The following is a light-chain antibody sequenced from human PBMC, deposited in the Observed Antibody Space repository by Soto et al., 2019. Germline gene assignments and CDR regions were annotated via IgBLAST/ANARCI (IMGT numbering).Light chain of an antibody. CDR1: SSDVGNYKY. J-gene: IGLJ2*01. Sequence: QSVLTQPASVSGSPGQSITISCTGTSSDVGNYKYVSWYQEHPGKAPRLIIYQVTNRPSGVSNRFSGSKSGNTASLTISGLRAEDEADYYCTSFSTGSSYVIFGGGTKLTVL. V-gene: IGLV2-14*01. CDR2: QVT. CDR3: TSFSTGSSYVI.